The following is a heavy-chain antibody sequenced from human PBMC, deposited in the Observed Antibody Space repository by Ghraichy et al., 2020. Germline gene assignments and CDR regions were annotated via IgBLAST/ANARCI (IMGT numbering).Heavy chain of an antibody. J-gene: IGHJ4*02. D-gene: IGHD6-13*01. CDR2: INPDSGGT. CDR3: ARWQQLVTYRFEEC. CDR1: GYKFTGYY. V-gene: IGHV1-2*02. Sequence: ASVKVSCKASGYKFTGYYIHWVRQAPGQGLEWMGWINPDSGGTNIAPKFQGRLTMTTDTSISTAHLELSGLRSDDTAVYYCARWQQLVTYRFEECWGQGALVTV.